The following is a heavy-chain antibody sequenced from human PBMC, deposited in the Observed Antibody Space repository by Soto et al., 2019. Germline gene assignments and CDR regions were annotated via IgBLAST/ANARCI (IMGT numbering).Heavy chain of an antibody. CDR3: AKDQRVLRFGASTFDY. Sequence: GGSLRLSCAASGFTFSSYAMSWVRQAPGKGLEWVSAISGSGGSTYYADSVKGRFTISRDNSKNTLYLQMNSLRAEDTAVYYCAKDQRVLRFGASTFDYWGQGTLVTVFS. V-gene: IGHV3-23*01. CDR1: GFTFSSYA. D-gene: IGHD3-10*01. CDR2: ISGSGGST. J-gene: IGHJ4*02.